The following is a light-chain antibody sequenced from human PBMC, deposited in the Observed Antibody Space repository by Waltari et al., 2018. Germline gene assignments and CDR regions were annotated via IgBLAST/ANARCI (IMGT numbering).Light chain of an antibody. V-gene: IGLV2-14*03. Sequence: QSALTQPASVSGSPGQSITISCTGTSSAVGGYNYVSWYQQHPGKAPKLMIYDVSHRPSGVSNRFSGSKSGNTASLTISGLQAEDEADYYCISYTSSSTLVVFGGGTKLTVL. CDR2: DVS. CDR1: SSAVGGYNY. J-gene: IGLJ2*01. CDR3: ISYTSSSTLVV.